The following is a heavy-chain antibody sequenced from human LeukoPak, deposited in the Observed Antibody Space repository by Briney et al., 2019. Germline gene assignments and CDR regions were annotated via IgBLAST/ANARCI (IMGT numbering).Heavy chain of an antibody. J-gene: IGHJ4*02. CDR2: IYTSGST. CDR1: GGSISSYY. Sequence: PSETLSLTCTVSGGSISSYYWSWIRQPPGKGLEWIGYIYTSGSTNYNPSLKSRVTISVDTSKNQFSLKLSSVTAADTAVYYCARLLITGTTYCFDYWGQGTLVTVSS. CDR3: ARLLITGTTYCFDY. V-gene: IGHV4-4*09. D-gene: IGHD1-7*01.